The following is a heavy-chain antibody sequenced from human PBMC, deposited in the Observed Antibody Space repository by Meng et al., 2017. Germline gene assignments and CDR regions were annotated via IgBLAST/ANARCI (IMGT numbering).Heavy chain of an antibody. J-gene: IGHJ4*02. CDR2: INHSGST. CDR3: ARGFGSGWYRD. V-gene: IGHV4-34*01. CDR1: GGSFSGYY. Sequence: SETLSLTCAVYGGSFSGYYWSWIRQPPGKGLEWMGEINHSGSTNYNPSLKSRVTISVDTSKNQFSLKLSSVTAADTAVYYCARGFGSGWYRDWGQGTLVTVSS. D-gene: IGHD6-19*01.